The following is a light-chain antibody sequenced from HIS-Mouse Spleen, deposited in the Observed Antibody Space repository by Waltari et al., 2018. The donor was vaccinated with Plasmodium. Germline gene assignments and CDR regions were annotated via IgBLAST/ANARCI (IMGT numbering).Light chain of an antibody. CDR1: QSVSSN. J-gene: IGKJ3*01. CDR3: QQYNNWAFT. V-gene: IGKV3-15*01. Sequence: EIVMTQSPATLSVSPGERATLSCRTSQSVSSNLAWYQQKPGQAPRLLIYGASTRATGIPGRFSGRGSGKKFTLTISSLQSEDFAVYYCQQYNNWAFTFGPGTKVDIK. CDR2: GAS.